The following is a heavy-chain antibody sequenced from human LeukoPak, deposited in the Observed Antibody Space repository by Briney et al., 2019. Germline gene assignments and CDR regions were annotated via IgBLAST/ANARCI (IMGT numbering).Heavy chain of an antibody. CDR1: GFTFSSYA. D-gene: IGHD4-23*01. CDR3: ARRAGGYSHPYDY. CDR2: ISGSGGST. V-gene: IGHV3-23*01. Sequence: PGGSLRLSCAASGFTFSSYAMSWVRQAPGKGLEWVSDISGSGGSTYYADSVKGRFTIPRDNSKNTLYLQMNSLRAEDTAVYHCARRAGGYSHPYDYWGQGTLVTVSS. J-gene: IGHJ4*02.